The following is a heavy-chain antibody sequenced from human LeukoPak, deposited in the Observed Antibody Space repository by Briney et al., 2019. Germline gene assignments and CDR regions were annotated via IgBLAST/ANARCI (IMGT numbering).Heavy chain of an antibody. CDR3: ARGGGFGELYS. D-gene: IGHD3-10*01. CDR1: GGSFSGYY. V-gene: IGHV4-34*01. CDR2: INHSGST. Sequence: KPSETLSLTCAVYGGSFSGYYWSWIRQPPGKGLEWIGEINHSGSTNYNPSLKSRVTISVDTSKNQFSLKVSSVTAADTAVYYCARGGGFGELYSWGQGTLVTVSS. J-gene: IGHJ5*02.